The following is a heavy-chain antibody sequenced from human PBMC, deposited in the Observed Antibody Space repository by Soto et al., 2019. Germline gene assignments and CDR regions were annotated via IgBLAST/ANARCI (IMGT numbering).Heavy chain of an antibody. D-gene: IGHD6-6*01. V-gene: IGHV3-23*01. Sequence: RXSFAASTLTFSGYAMSWVLQAPGKGLEWVSSISGSGNTTHYADSVKGRFTISRDKSKNTLYLQMNRLRAEDTAVYYCAKRSEQLVRTAHFDTWGQGALVTVSS. CDR1: TLTFSGYA. CDR2: ISGSGNTT. J-gene: IGHJ5*02. CDR3: AKRSEQLVRTAHFDT.